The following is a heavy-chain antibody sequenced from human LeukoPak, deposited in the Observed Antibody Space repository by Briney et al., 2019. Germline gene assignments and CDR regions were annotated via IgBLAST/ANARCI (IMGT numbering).Heavy chain of an antibody. V-gene: IGHV1-69*01. J-gene: IGHJ5*02. D-gene: IGHD3-16*02. CDR2: IIPIFGTA. Sequence: SVKVSCKASGGTFISYAISWVRQAPGQGLEWMGGIIPIFGTANYAQKSQGRVTITADESTSTAYMELSSLRSEDTAVYYCARGFPARLRLGELSLYWFDPWGQGALVTVSS. CDR1: GGTFISYA. CDR3: ARGFPARLRLGELSLYWFDP.